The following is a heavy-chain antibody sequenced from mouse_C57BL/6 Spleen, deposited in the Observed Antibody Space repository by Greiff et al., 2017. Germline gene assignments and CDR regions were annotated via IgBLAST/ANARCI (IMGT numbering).Heavy chain of an antibody. D-gene: IGHD1-1*01. V-gene: IGHV1-69*01. CDR2: IDPSDSYT. CDR1: GYTFTSYW. Sequence: QVQLQQPGAELVMPGASVKLSCKASGYTFTSYWMHWVKQRPGQGLEWIGEIDPSDSYTNYNQKFTGKSTLTVDKSSSTAYMQLSSLTSEDSAVYYCARRTDYGSSYAWFAYWGQGTLVTVSA. J-gene: IGHJ3*01. CDR3: ARRTDYGSSYAWFAY.